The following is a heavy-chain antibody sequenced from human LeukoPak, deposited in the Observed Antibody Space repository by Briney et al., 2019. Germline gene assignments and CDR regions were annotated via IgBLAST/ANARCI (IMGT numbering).Heavy chain of an antibody. CDR3: ARATSSSFDY. J-gene: IGHJ4*02. CDR1: GFTFSSYW. V-gene: IGHV3-7*01. CDR2: IKQDGSEK. D-gene: IGHD6-6*01. Sequence: PGGSLRLSCAASGFTFSSYWMGWVRQAPGKGLEWVANIKQDGSEKFYVDSVKGRCTISRDNAKNSLYLQLNSLRAEDTAVYYCARATSSSFDYWGQGTLVTVSS.